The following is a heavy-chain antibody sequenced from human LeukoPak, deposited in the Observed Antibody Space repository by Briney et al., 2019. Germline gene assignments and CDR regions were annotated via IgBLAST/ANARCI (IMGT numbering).Heavy chain of an antibody. Sequence: PGGTLRLSCAASGFTFSSYGMSWVRQAPGKGLEWVSAISGSGGSTYYADSVKGRFTISRDNSKNTLYLQMNSLRAEDTAVYYCARGLFTWELSGYPPIDYWGQGTLVTVSS. CDR1: GFTFSSYG. CDR3: ARGLFTWELSGYPPIDY. CDR2: ISGSGGST. V-gene: IGHV3-23*01. D-gene: IGHD1-26*01. J-gene: IGHJ4*02.